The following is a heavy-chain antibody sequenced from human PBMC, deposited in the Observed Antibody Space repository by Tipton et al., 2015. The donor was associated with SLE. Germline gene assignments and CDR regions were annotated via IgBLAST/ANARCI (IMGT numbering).Heavy chain of an antibody. J-gene: IGHJ6*02. CDR1: GGSIRSYY. V-gene: IGHV4-59*12. CDR2: IYHSGIT. D-gene: IGHD3-3*01. Sequence: TLSLTCTVSGGSIRSYYWTWIRQPPGKRLEWIAYIYHSGITNYNPSLQSRVTISVDTSKNQFSLKLSSVTAADTAVYYCARGRLLEWLSTSYYYYGMDVWGHGTTVTVSS. CDR3: ARGRLLEWLSTSYYYYGMDV.